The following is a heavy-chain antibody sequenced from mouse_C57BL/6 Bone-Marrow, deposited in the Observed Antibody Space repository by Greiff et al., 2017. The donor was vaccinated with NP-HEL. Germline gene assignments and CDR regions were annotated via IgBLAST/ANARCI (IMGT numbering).Heavy chain of an antibody. Sequence: EVKLVESGGGLVKPGGSLKLSCAASGFTFSSYAMSWVRQTPEKRLEWVATISDGGSYTYYPDNVKGRFTISRDNAKNNLYLQMRHLTSEDTAMYYCARDWYGNYDAMDYRGQGTSVTVSS. CDR3: ARDWYGNYDAMDY. CDR1: GFTFSSYA. CDR2: ISDGGSYT. D-gene: IGHD2-10*02. J-gene: IGHJ4*01. V-gene: IGHV5-4*01.